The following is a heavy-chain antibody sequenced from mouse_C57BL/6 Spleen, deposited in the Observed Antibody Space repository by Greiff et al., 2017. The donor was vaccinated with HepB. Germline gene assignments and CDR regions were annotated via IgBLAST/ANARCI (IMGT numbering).Heavy chain of an antibody. J-gene: IGHJ3*01. V-gene: IGHV3-6*01. Sequence: EVQRVESGPGLVKPSQSLSLTCSVTGYSITSGYYWNWIRQFPGNKLEWMGCISYDGSNNYNPSLKNRISITRDTSKNQFFLKLNSVTTEDTATYYCARGAGSSYGFAYWGQGTLVTVSA. CDR2: ISYDGSN. CDR1: GYSITSGYY. D-gene: IGHD1-1*01. CDR3: ARGAGSSYGFAY.